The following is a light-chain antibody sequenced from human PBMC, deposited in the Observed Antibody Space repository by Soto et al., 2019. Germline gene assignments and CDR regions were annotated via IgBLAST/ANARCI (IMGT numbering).Light chain of an antibody. Sequence: QAASVSGSPGQSITISCTGSSSDVGTYNLVSWYQQHPGEAPKLMIYAVTKRPSGVSYRFSGSKSGNTASLTISGLQAEDEADYYCCSYAGSSYVFGTGTKVTVL. CDR1: SSDVGTYNL. CDR3: CSYAGSSYV. J-gene: IGLJ1*01. V-gene: IGLV2-23*02. CDR2: AVT.